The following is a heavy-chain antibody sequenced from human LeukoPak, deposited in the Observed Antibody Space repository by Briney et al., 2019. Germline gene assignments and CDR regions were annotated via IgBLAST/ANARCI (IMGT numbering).Heavy chain of an antibody. Sequence: GGSLRLSCAASEFTFSSYWMHWVRQAPGKGLVWVSRINNDGSITSYADSVKGRFTISRDNAKNTLYLQMNSLGAEDTAVYYCSRDRSTSFDYWGQGTLVTVSS. V-gene: IGHV3-74*01. J-gene: IGHJ4*02. CDR1: EFTFSSYW. CDR3: SRDRSTSFDY. CDR2: INNDGSIT. D-gene: IGHD1-26*01.